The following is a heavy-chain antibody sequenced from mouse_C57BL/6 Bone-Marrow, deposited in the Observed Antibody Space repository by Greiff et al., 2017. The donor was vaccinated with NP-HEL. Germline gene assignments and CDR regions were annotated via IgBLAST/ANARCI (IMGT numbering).Heavy chain of an antibody. CDR2: IDPSDSYT. Sequence: QVQLQQPGAELVRPGPSVKLSCKASGYTFTSYWMHWVKQRPGQGLEWIGVIDPSDSYTNYNQKFKGKATLTVDTSSSTAYMQLSSLTSEDSAVYYCARGITTGFDYWGQGTTLTVSS. CDR3: ARGITTGFDY. D-gene: IGHD2-4*01. V-gene: IGHV1-59*01. J-gene: IGHJ2*01. CDR1: GYTFTSYW.